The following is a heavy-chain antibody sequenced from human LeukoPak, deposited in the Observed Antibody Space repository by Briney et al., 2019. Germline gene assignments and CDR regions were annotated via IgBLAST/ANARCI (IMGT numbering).Heavy chain of an antibody. V-gene: IGHV1-69*04. CDR2: IIPILGIA. J-gene: IGHJ4*02. D-gene: IGHD6-19*01. CDR3: ARASLGKWLVPEAFDY. Sequence: ASVKVSCKASGGTFSSYAISWVRQAPGQGLEWMGRIIPILGIANYAQKFQGRVTITADKSTSTAYMELSSLRSEDTAVYYCARASLGKWLVPEAFDYWGQGTLVTVSS. CDR1: GGTFSSYA.